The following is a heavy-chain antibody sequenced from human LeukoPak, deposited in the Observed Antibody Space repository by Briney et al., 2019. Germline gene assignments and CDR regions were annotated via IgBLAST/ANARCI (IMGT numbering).Heavy chain of an antibody. D-gene: IGHD2-2*01. Sequence: SETLSLTCTVSGGSISSYYWSWIRQPPGKGLEWIGYIYYSGSTNYNPSLKSRVTISVGTSKNQFSLKLSSVTAADTAVYYCASGAIVVVPAALDYWGQGTLVTVSS. CDR2: IYYSGST. V-gene: IGHV4-59*08. J-gene: IGHJ4*02. CDR3: ASGAIVVVPAALDY. CDR1: GGSISSYY.